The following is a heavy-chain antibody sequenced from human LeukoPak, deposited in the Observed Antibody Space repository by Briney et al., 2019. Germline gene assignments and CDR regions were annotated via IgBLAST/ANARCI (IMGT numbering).Heavy chain of an antibody. CDR1: GYTFTSYA. CDR3: ARDSGGQQLVNGWWFDP. Sequence: GASVKVSCKASGYTFTSYAMNWVRQAPGQGLEWMGWINTNTGNPTYAQGFTGRFVFSLDTSVSTAYLQISSLKAEDTAVYYCARDSGGQQLVNGWWFDPWGQGTLVTVSS. V-gene: IGHV7-4-1*02. J-gene: IGHJ5*02. CDR2: INTNTGNP. D-gene: IGHD6-13*01.